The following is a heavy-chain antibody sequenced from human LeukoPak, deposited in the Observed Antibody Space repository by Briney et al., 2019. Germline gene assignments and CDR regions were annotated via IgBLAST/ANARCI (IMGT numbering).Heavy chain of an antibody. J-gene: IGHJ4*02. CDR2: INPNSGGT. CDR1: GYTFTGYY. D-gene: IGHD3-9*01. CDR3: ARDQAELRYFDWQIGVFDY. Sequence: ASVKVSCTASGYTFTGYYMHRVRQAPGQGLEWMGWINPNSGGTSYAQKFQGRVTVTRDTSISTAYMELSRPRSDDTAVYYCARDQAELRYFDWQIGVFDYWGQGTLVTVSS. V-gene: IGHV1-2*02.